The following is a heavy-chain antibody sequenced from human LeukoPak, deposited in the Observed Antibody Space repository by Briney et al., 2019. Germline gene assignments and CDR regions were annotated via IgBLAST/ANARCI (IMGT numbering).Heavy chain of an antibody. CDR1: GGTFSSYA. V-gene: IGHV1-69*06. J-gene: IGHJ5*02. Sequence: ASVKVSCKASGGTFSSYAISWVRQAPGQGLEWMGGIIPIFGTANYAQKFQGRVTITADKSTSTAYMELSSLRSEDTAVYYCARVVSPDYDYVWGSYRGNWFDLWGQGTLVTVSS. D-gene: IGHD3-16*02. CDR3: ARVVSPDYDYVWGSYRGNWFDL. CDR2: IIPIFGTA.